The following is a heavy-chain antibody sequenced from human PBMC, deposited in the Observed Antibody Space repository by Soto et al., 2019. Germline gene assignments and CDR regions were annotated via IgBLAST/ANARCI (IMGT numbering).Heavy chain of an antibody. D-gene: IGHD6-6*01. CDR2: ISGSGGST. V-gene: IGHV3-23*01. Sequence: QPGGSXRLSCAASGFTFSSYAMSWVRQAPGKGLEWVSAISGSGGSTYYTDSVKGRFTITRDSSKNTLYLQMNSLRAEDTALYYCAKDSSSNLARTFDCWGQGTLVTVSS. CDR1: GFTFSSYA. CDR3: AKDSSSNLARTFDC. J-gene: IGHJ4*02.